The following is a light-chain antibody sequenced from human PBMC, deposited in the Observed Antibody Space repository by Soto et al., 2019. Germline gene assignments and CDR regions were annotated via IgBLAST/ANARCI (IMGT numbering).Light chain of an antibody. CDR1: SSNIGSNT. CDR2: SNN. J-gene: IGLJ2*01. CDR3: AAWDDSLNGVV. Sequence: QSVLTQPPSASGTPGQRVTISCSGSSSNIGSNTVNWYQQLPGTAPKLLIYSNNQRPSGVPDRFSGSKSGTSASLAISGLQSEDEAAYYCAAWDDSLNGVVFGGWTKLTVL. V-gene: IGLV1-44*01.